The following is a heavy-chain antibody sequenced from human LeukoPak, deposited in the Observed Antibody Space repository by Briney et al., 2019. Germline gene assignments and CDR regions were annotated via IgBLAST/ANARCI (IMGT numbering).Heavy chain of an antibody. CDR3: ARSGCSSTSCYTIFDY. Sequence: ASVKVSCKASGYTFTSYGISWVRQAPGQGLEWMGWISAYNGNTNYAQKLQGRVTMTTDTSTSTAYMELRSLRSDDTAVYYCARSGCSSTSCYTIFDYWGQGTLVTVSS. CDR1: GYTFTSYG. J-gene: IGHJ4*02. D-gene: IGHD2-2*02. CDR2: ISAYNGNT. V-gene: IGHV1-18*01.